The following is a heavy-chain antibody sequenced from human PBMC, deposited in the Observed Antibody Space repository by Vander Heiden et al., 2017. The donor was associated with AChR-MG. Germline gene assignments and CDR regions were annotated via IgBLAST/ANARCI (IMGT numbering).Heavy chain of an antibody. CDR1: GFTFSSYA. D-gene: IGHD1-1*01. CDR3: AREAAVERGLDY. J-gene: IGHJ4*02. V-gene: IGHV3-30-3*01. Sequence: QVQLVESGGGVVQPGRSLRLSCAASGFTFSSYAMHWVRQAPGKGLEWVAVISYDGSNKYYADSVKGRFTISRDNSKNTLYLQMNSLRAEDTAVYYCAREAAVERGLDYWGQGTLVTVSS. CDR2: ISYDGSNK.